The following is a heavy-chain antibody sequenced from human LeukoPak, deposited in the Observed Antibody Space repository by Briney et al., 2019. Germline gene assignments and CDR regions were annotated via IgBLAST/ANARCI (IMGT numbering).Heavy chain of an antibody. D-gene: IGHD4-23*01. CDR3: ARGPYYGGNSSHLPDY. J-gene: IGHJ4*02. CDR1: GGSFSGYY. V-gene: IGHV4-34*01. Sequence: SETLSLTCAVYGGSFSGYYWSWIRQPPGKGLEWIGEINHSGSTNYNPSLKSRVTISVDTSKNQFSLKLSSVTAADTAVYYCARGPYYGGNSSHLPDYWGQGTLVTVSS. CDR2: INHSGST.